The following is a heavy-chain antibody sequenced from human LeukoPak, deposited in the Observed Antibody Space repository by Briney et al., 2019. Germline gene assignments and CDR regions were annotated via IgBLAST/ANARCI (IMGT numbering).Heavy chain of an antibody. D-gene: IGHD2-8*01. CDR2: ISGSGSDI. CDR3: STDPRLLIY. CDR1: GFSFSDSY. J-gene: IGHJ4*01. Sequence: GGSLRLSYVVSGFSFSDSYMTWIRQTPGKGLEWLAYISGSGSDIYYADSVKGRFTISRDNAKNSLYLQMNSLRPEDTALYYCSTDPRLLIYWGHGTLVTVSS. V-gene: IGHV3-11*01.